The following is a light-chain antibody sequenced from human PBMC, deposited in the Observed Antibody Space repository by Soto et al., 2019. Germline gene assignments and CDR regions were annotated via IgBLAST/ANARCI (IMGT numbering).Light chain of an antibody. CDR2: GAS. CDR1: QSVSSN. CDR3: QQRKNWQVT. V-gene: IGKV3-15*01. J-gene: IGKJ5*01. Sequence: EIVMTQSPATLSVSPGERATLSCRASQSVSSNLAWYQQKPGQAPRLLIYGASTRATGIPARFSGSGSGTDFTLTISSLEPEDFAVYYCQQRKNWQVTFGQGTRLEI.